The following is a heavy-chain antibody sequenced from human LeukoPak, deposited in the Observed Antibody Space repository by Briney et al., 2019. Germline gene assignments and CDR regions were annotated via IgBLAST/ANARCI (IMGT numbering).Heavy chain of an antibody. CDR3: ARDYTGGWNDY. Sequence: GGTLRLSCAASGFTFSSYGMSWVRQAPGKGLEWVSAISGSGGSTYYADSVKGRFTISRDNSKNTLYLQMNSLRAEDTAVYYCARDYTGGWNDYWGQGTLVTVPS. CDR2: ISGSGGST. J-gene: IGHJ4*02. D-gene: IGHD7-27*01. CDR1: GFTFSSYG. V-gene: IGHV3-23*01.